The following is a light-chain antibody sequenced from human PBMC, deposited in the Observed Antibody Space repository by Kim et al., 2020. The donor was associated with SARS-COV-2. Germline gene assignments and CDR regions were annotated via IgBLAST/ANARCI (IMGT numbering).Light chain of an antibody. CDR3: QQYGTSPCT. J-gene: IGKJ2*02. CDR1: QSVASEY. CDR2: DAS. V-gene: IGKV3-20*01. Sequence: IVLTQSPGTLSLSPGETATLSCRASQSVASEYLAWYQQKPGQAPRLLIFDASTRASGISDRFSGSGSGTDFFLTISRLEPEDFAVYFCQQYGTSPCTFGQVTKLEI.